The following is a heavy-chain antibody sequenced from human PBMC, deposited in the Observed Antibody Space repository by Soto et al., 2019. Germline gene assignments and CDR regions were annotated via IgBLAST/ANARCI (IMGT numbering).Heavy chain of an antibody. D-gene: IGHD4-17*01. J-gene: IGHJ4*02. CDR1: GFIFSNYW. CDR2: INSDGSTT. CDR3: ARVDYCAYYFDY. V-gene: IGHV3-74*01. Sequence: EVQLVESGGGLVQPGGSLRLSCAASGFIFSNYWMHWVRQAPGKGLVWVSRINSDGSTTSYADSVKGRFTISRDNAKNTLYLQMNSLRAEDTAVYYCARVDYCAYYFDYWGQGTLVTVSS.